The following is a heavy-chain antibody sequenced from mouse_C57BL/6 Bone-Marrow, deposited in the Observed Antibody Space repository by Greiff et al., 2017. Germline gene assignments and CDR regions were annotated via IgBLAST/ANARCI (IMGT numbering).Heavy chain of an antibody. J-gene: IGHJ4*01. CDR2: IYPGNSDT. D-gene: IGHD1-1*01. V-gene: IGHV1-5*01. Sequence: EVQLQQSGTVLARPGASVKMSCKTSGYTFTSYWMHWVKQRPGQGLEWIGAIYPGNSDTSYNQKFKGKAKLTAVTSAGTAYMELSSLTNEDSAVYYCTRPYYYGSRGPSMDYWGQGTSVTVSS. CDR1: GYTFTSYW. CDR3: TRPYYYGSRGPSMDY.